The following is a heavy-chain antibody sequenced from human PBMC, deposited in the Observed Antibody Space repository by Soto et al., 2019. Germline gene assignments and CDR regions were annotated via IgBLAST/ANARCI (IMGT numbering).Heavy chain of an antibody. D-gene: IGHD3-10*01. J-gene: IGHJ4*02. V-gene: IGHV3-11*01. CDR3: GGAGGSENFAHIDY. CDR1: GFAFSGHY. CDR2: ISNTAGTI. Sequence: PGGSLRLSCAASGFAFSGHYMSWIRQSPEKGLEWVSYISNTAGTILYTESVKGRFTISRDNAKNSLYLQMNSLRTEDTAVYFWGGAGGSENFAHIDYGAQGTPVPVPS.